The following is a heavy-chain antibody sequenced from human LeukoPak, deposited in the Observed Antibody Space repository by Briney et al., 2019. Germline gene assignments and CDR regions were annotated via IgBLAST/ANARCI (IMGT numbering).Heavy chain of an antibody. J-gene: IGHJ4*02. Sequence: GGALRLSCAASGFTFDDYAMHWVRQAPGKGLEWVSAISGSGGSTYYADSVKGRFTISRDNSKNTLYLQMNSLRAEDTAVYYCAKGEDYYDSSGYYSFDYWGQGTLVTVSS. CDR2: ISGSGGST. V-gene: IGHV3-23*01. D-gene: IGHD3-22*01. CDR1: GFTFDDYA. CDR3: AKGEDYYDSSGYYSFDY.